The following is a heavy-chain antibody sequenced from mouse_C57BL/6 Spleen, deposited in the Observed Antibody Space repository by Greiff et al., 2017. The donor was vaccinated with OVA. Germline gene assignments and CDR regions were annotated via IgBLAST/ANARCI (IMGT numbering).Heavy chain of an antibody. D-gene: IGHD2-12*01. V-gene: IGHV2-9-1*01. CDR3: ARGAYYSPNWYFDV. J-gene: IGHJ1*03. CDR1: GFSLTSYA. CDR2: IWNGGGT. Sequence: VQLVESGPGLVAPSQSLSITCTVSGFSLTSYAISWVRQPPGKGLEWLGVIWNGGGTNYNSAPKSRLSISKDNSKSQVFLKMNRLQTDDTARYYCARGAYYSPNWYFDVWGTGTTVTVSS.